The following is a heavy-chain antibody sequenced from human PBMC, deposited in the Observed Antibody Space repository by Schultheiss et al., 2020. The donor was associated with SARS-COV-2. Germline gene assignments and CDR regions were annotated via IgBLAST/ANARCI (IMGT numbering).Heavy chain of an antibody. CDR1: GGSFSGYY. CDR3: ARGDKYYYGSGSYSDY. D-gene: IGHD3-10*01. J-gene: IGHJ4*02. Sequence: LSLTCAVYGGSFSGYYWSWIRQPPGKGLEWIGEINHSGSTNYNPSLKSRVTISVDTSKNQFSLKLSSVTAADTAVYYCARGDKYYYGSGSYSDYWGQGTLVTVSS. CDR2: INHSGST. V-gene: IGHV4-34*01.